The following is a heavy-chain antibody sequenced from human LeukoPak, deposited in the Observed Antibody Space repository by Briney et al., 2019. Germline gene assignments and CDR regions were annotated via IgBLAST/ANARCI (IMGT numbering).Heavy chain of an antibody. V-gene: IGHV3-21*01. CDR2: ISSSSSYI. Sequence: PGGSLRLSCATSGFTFSSYSMNWVRQAPGKGLEWVSSISSSSSYIYYADSVKGRFTISRDNAKNSLYLQMNSLRAEDTAVYYCASRSITGTTAQFDYWGQGTLVTVSS. J-gene: IGHJ4*02. CDR1: GFTFSSYS. D-gene: IGHD1-7*01. CDR3: ASRSITGTTAQFDY.